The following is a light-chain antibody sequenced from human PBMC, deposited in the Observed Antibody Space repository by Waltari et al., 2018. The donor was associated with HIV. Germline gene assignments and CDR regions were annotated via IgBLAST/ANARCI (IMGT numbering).Light chain of an antibody. V-gene: IGLV3-1*01. CDR1: KLDNNY. Sequence: SYDPTQPPSVPMSPAQTASITCSGDKLDNNYGCLYQQKPGQSPVLLIIQYTTQPSGIPERFSGPNSGNTTTLAISGTQAMDEADYYCQAWNSSAAVVFGGGTKLTVL. CDR3: QAWNSSAAVV. J-gene: IGLJ2*01. CDR2: QYT.